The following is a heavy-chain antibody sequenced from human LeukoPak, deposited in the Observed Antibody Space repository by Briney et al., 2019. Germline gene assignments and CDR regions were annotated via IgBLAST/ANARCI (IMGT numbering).Heavy chain of an antibody. Sequence: NPSETLSLTCTVSGGSISSYYWSWIRQPPGKGLEWIGYIYYSGSTYYNPSLKSRVTISVDTSKNQFSLKLSSVTAADTAVYYCARSILRYYFDSSGYYPYYFDYWGQGMLVTVSS. CDR2: IYYSGST. CDR3: ARSILRYYFDSSGYYPYYFDY. J-gene: IGHJ4*02. V-gene: IGHV4-59*12. CDR1: GGSISSYY. D-gene: IGHD3-22*01.